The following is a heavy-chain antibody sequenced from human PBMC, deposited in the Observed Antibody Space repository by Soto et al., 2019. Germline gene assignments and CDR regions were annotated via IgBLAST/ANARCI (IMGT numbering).Heavy chain of an antibody. D-gene: IGHD3-10*01. CDR2: ISLSGSTI. V-gene: IGHV3-48*03. CDR1: GFKFGDYE. CDR3: TRGAGFFYGAEV. J-gene: IGHJ6*04. Sequence: PWGSRRLSCAASGFKFGDYEMNWVRQAPGKGLEWIAHISLSGSTIYYADSVKGRFSISRDNSHNLLYLQLSGLRADDSAVYYCTRGAGFFYGAEVWGNGTTVNVSA.